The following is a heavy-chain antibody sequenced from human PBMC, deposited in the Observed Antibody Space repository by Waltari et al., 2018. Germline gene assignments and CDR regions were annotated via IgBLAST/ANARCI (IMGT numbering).Heavy chain of an antibody. D-gene: IGHD6-19*01. CDR3: ATNDGWSPGGNY. Sequence: EVHLVESGGGLVQPGGSLRLSCVASGFTFGDYWMSWVRQAPGKGLEWLGNIQEDGGTKNYVDSVKGRFTISRDNAKNSLYLQMNSLRAEDTAVYYCATNDGWSPGGNYWGQGTLVTVSS. V-gene: IGHV3-7*01. CDR1: GFTFGDYW. CDR2: IQEDGGTK. J-gene: IGHJ4*02.